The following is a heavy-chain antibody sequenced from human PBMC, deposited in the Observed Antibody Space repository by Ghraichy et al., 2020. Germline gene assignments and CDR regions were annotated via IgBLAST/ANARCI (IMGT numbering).Heavy chain of an antibody. V-gene: IGHV4-30-2*01. D-gene: IGHD4-23*01. CDR3: ARGRDYGGNQDY. Sequence: LRLSCAVSGGSISSGGYSWSWIRQPPGKGLEWIGYIYHSGSTYYNPSLKSRVTISVDRSKNQFSLKLSSVTAADTAVYYCARGRDYGGNQDYWGQGTLVTVSS. CDR1: GGSISSGGYS. J-gene: IGHJ4*02. CDR2: IYHSGST.